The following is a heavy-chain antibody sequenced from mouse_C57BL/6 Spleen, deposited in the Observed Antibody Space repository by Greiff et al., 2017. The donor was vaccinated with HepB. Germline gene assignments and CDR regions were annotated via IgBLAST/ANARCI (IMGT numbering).Heavy chain of an antibody. J-gene: IGHJ4*01. CDR3: ARPLWDRYAMDY. CDR1: GFTFSSYG. Sequence: EVQRVESGGDLVKPGGSLKLSCAASGFTFSSYGMSWVRQTPDKRLEWVATISSGGSYTYYPDSVKGRFTISRDNAKNTLYLQMSSLKSEDTAMYDCARPLWDRYAMDYWGQGTSVTVSS. V-gene: IGHV5-6*01. D-gene: IGHD4-1*01. CDR2: ISSGGSYT.